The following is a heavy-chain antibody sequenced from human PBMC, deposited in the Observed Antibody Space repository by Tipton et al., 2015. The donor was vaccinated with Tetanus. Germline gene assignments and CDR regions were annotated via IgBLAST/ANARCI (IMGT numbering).Heavy chain of an antibody. J-gene: IGHJ4*02. Sequence: TLSLTCTVSGGSISSGGHYWSWIRQHPGKGLEWIGDIYYSGSTYYNPSLKSRVTISVDTSKNQFSLKLISVTAADTAVYYCARDQARGARGWNYFDYWGQGTLVTVSS. CDR1: GGSISSGGHY. V-gene: IGHV4-31*03. D-gene: IGHD1-26*01. CDR3: ARDQARGARGWNYFDY. CDR2: IYYSGST.